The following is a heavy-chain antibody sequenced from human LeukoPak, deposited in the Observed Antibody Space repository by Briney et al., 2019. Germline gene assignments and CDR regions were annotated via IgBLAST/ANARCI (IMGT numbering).Heavy chain of an antibody. Sequence: PSETLSLTCTVSGGSISSYYWSWIRQPPGKGLEWIGSIYYSGSTYYNPSLKSRVTISVDTSKNQFSLKLSSVTAADTAVYYCARHLSTWIQLERTYYYGMDVWGQGTTVTVSS. CDR2: IYYSGST. CDR3: ARHLSTWIQLERTYYYGMDV. J-gene: IGHJ6*02. D-gene: IGHD5-18*01. V-gene: IGHV4-59*05. CDR1: GGSISSYY.